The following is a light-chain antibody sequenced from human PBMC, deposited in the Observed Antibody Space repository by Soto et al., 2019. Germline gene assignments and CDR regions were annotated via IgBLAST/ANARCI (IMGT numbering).Light chain of an antibody. CDR1: SSNIGAGYD. CDR2: EVT. J-gene: IGLJ1*01. CDR3: CSYTITSTPFV. Sequence: QSVLTQPPSVSGAPGQRVTISCTGSSSNIGAGYDVHWYQQHPGKAPKLVISEVTNRPSGVSNRFSGSKSGNTASLTISGLQTEDEADYYCCSYTITSTPFVLGTGTKVTVL. V-gene: IGLV1-40*01.